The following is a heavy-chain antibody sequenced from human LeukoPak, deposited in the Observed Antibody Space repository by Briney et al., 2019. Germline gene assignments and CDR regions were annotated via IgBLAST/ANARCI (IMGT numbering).Heavy chain of an antibody. D-gene: IGHD3-10*01. CDR3: ARDPMVRGVIGY. J-gene: IGHJ4*02. CDR2: IYHSGST. V-gene: IGHV4-38-2*02. Sequence: SETLSLTCTVSGYSLSSGYYWGWIRQPPGKGPEWIGSIYHSGSTYYNPSLKTRVTISVDTSKNQSSLKLSSVTAADTAVYYCARDPMVRGVIGYWGQGTLVTVSS. CDR1: GYSLSSGYY.